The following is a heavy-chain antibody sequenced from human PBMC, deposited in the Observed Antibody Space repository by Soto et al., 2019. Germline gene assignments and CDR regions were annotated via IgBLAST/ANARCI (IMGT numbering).Heavy chain of an antibody. D-gene: IGHD4-17*01. CDR2: ISYDGSNK. CDR1: GFTFTDSA. CDR3: GRDKPLDYGAFGVIDY. J-gene: IGHJ4*02. V-gene: IGHV3-30-3*01. Sequence: QVQLVESGGGVVQPGRSLRLSCAASGFTFTDSALHWVRQAPGKGLEWLAVISYDGSNKNYSDSVKGRFTIARDNSKHTVYLQMSSLTPDDTAVYYCGRDKPLDYGAFGVIDYWGQGTLVTLSS.